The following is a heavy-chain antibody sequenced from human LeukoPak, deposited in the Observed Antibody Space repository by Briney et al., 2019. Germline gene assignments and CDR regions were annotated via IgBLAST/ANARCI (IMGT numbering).Heavy chain of an antibody. CDR2: ISSSSSYI. CDR1: GFTFSSYS. V-gene: IGHV3-21*01. CDR3: AKENDSSGYYSNDY. J-gene: IGHJ4*02. Sequence: GGSLRLSCAASGFTFSSYSMNWVRQAPGKGLEWVSSISSSSSYIYYADSVKGRFTISRDNAKNSLYLQMNSLRAEDTAVYYCAKENDSSGYYSNDYWGQGTLVTVSS. D-gene: IGHD3-22*01.